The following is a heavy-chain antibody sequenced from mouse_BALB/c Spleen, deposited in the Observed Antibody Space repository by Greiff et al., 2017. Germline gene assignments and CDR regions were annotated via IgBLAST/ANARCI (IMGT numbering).Heavy chain of an antibody. D-gene: IGHD2-2*01. V-gene: IGHV1-69*02. CDR3: TIYYGYD. Sequence: VQLQQPGAELVRPGASVKLSCKASGYTFTSYWINWVKQRPGQGLEWIGNIYPSDSYTNYNQKFKDKATLTVDKSSSTAYMQLSSPTSEDSAVYYCTIYYGYDWGQGTTLTVSS. CDR1: GYTFTSYW. J-gene: IGHJ2*01. CDR2: IYPSDSYT.